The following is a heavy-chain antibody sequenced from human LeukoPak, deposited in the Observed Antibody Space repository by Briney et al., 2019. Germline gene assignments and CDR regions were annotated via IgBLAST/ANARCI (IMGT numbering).Heavy chain of an antibody. Sequence: ASVKVSCKASGYTFTSYGISWVRQALGQGREWMGWISAYNGNTNYAQKLQGRVTMTTDTSTSTAYMELRSLRSDDAAVYYCARVGFVAAAADYWGQGTLVTVSS. CDR2: ISAYNGNT. V-gene: IGHV1-18*01. CDR1: GYTFTSYG. D-gene: IGHD6-13*01. J-gene: IGHJ4*02. CDR3: ARVGFVAAAADY.